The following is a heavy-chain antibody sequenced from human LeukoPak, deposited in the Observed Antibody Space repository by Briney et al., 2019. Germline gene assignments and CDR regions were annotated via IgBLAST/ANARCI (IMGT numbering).Heavy chain of an antibody. CDR1: GFTFSSYS. CDR3: ARQYSSGWYEGLDWFDP. CDR2: ISSSGSYI. J-gene: IGHJ5*02. Sequence: GGSLRLSCAASGFTFSSYSMNWVRQAPGKGLEWVSSISSSGSYIYYADSVKGRFTISRDNAKNSLYLQMNSLRAEDTAVYYCARQYSSGWYEGLDWFDPWGQGTLVTVSS. D-gene: IGHD6-19*01. V-gene: IGHV3-21*01.